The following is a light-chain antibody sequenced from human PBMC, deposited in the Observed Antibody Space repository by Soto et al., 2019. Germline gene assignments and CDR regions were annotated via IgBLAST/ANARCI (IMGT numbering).Light chain of an antibody. CDR1: QSLSSW. CDR3: LQYNSYPWA. V-gene: IGKV1-5*03. J-gene: IGKJ1*01. Sequence: DIQMTQSPSTLSASVGDRVTITCRASQSLSSWLAWYQQKPGKAPKLLIYKASSLESGVPSRFSGSGSGTKFTLTINSLHPDDFATYYCLQYNSYPWAFGQGTKLDIK. CDR2: KAS.